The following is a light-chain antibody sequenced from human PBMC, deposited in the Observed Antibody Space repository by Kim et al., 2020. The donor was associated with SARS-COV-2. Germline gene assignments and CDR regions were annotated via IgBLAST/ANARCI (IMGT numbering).Light chain of an antibody. CDR1: TSAVGGYNF. Sequence: QSALTQPPSASGSPGQSVTISCTGTTSAVGGYNFVSWYQQHPGKAPKLMIYDVSNRPSGVPDRFSGSKSGNTASLTVSGLQAEDEADYYCNSYAAISDFDFGPGTKVTVL. J-gene: IGLJ1*01. CDR3: NSYAAISDFD. CDR2: DVS. V-gene: IGLV2-8*01.